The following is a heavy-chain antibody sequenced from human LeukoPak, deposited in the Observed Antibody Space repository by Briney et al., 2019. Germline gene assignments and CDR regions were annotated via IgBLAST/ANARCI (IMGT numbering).Heavy chain of an antibody. Sequence: SVKVSCKASGGTFSSYAISWVRQAPGQGLEWMGGIIPISGTANYAQKFQGRVTITTDESTSTAYMELSSLRSEDTAVYYCARDSSYCGGDCYSTNWFDPWGQGTLVIVSS. D-gene: IGHD2-21*02. V-gene: IGHV1-69*05. CDR1: GGTFSSYA. J-gene: IGHJ5*02. CDR3: ARDSSYCGGDCYSTNWFDP. CDR2: IIPISGTA.